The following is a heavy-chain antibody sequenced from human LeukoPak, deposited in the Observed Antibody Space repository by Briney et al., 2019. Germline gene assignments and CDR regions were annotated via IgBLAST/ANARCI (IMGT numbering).Heavy chain of an antibody. Sequence: ASLKVSCKASGYTFTSYDINWVRQATGQGLEWMGWMNPNSGNTGYAQKFQGRVTMTRNTSISTAYMELSSLRAEDTAVYYCAREMNYYDSSGYNYYYGMDVWGQGTTVTVSS. D-gene: IGHD3-22*01. CDR1: GYTFTSYD. V-gene: IGHV1-8*01. CDR2: MNPNSGNT. J-gene: IGHJ6*02. CDR3: AREMNYYDSSGYNYYYGMDV.